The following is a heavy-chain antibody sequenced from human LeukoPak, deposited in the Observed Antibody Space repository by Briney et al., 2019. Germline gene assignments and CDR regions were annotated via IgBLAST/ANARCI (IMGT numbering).Heavy chain of an antibody. D-gene: IGHD3-16*01. CDR1: GFTFSNYA. Sequence: GGSLRLSCAASGFTFSNYAMNWVRQAPGKGLEWVASINHNGDVNYYVDSVKGRFTISRDNAKNSLYLQMSNLRAEDTAVYFCARGGGLDVWGQGATVTVSS. J-gene: IGHJ6*02. CDR2: INHNGDVN. V-gene: IGHV3-7*03. CDR3: ARGGGLDV.